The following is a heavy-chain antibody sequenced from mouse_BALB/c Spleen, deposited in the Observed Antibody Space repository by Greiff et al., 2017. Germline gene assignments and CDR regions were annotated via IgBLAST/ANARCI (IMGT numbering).Heavy chain of an antibody. CDR1: GFTFSSYY. D-gene: IGHD1-1*01. J-gene: IGHJ1*01. Sequence: EVKLMESGGGLVKLGGSLKLSCAASGFTFSSYYMSWVRQTPEKRLELVAAINSNGGSTYYPDTVKGRFTISRDNAKNTLYLQMSSLKSEDTALYYCARRGSPYWYFDVWGAGTTVTVSS. V-gene: IGHV5-6-2*01. CDR3: ARRGSPYWYFDV. CDR2: INSNGGST.